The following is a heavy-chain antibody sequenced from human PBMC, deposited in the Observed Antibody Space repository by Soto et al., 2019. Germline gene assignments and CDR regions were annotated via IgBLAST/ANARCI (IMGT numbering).Heavy chain of an antibody. D-gene: IGHD6-19*01. CDR2: INAGNGNT. J-gene: IGHJ4*02. CDR3: AGDLGGWTDY. V-gene: IGHV1-3*01. Sequence: ASVKVSCKASGYTFTSYAMQWVRQAPGQRLEWMGWINAGNGNTKYSQKFQGRVTITSDTSASTGYMELSSLRSEDTAVYYCAGDLGGWTDYWGQGTLVTVSS. CDR1: GYTFTSYA.